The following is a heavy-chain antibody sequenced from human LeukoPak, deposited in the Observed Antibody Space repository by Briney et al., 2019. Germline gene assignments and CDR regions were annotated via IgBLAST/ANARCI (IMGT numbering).Heavy chain of an antibody. Sequence: SVKVSSKASGGTFSSYAISWVRQAPRQEREWMGGIIPIFCTPNYTQKFQGRVTITTDESTSTAYMGLSSLRSEATAVYYCARDGGITGNTGYFWGQGTLVTVSS. V-gene: IGHV1-69*05. CDR1: GGTFSSYA. CDR3: ARDGGITGNTGYF. D-gene: IGHD1-7*01. CDR2: IIPIFCTP. J-gene: IGHJ4*02.